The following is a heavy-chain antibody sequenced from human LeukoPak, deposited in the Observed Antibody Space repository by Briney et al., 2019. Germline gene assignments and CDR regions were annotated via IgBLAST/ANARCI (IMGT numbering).Heavy chain of an antibody. D-gene: IGHD3-3*01. J-gene: IGHJ4*02. V-gene: IGHV3-23*01. CDR2: ISGSGGST. Sequence: EGSLRLSCAASGFTFNNYAMSWVRQAPGKGLEWVSVISGSGGSTYYADSVKGRFTISRDNSKNTLYLQMNSLRAEETAVYYCASGPPFLKYFEYWGQGTLVTVSS. CDR1: GFTFNNYA. CDR3: ASGPPFLKYFEY.